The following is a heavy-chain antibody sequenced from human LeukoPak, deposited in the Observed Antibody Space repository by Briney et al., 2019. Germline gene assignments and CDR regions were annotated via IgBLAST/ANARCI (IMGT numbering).Heavy chain of an antibody. V-gene: IGHV1-18*01. Sequence: ASVKVSCTASGYTVTSYGISWVRQAAGQGLEWMGWISAYNGNTNYAQKLQGRVTMTTDTSTSTAYMELRSLRSDDTAVYYCARVCSGGSCYSDYFDYWGQGTLVSVSS. J-gene: IGHJ4*02. CDR1: GYTVTSYG. D-gene: IGHD2-15*01. CDR2: ISAYNGNT. CDR3: ARVCSGGSCYSDYFDY.